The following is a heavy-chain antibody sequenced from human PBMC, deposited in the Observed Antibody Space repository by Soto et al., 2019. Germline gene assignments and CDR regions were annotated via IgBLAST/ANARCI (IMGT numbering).Heavy chain of an antibody. CDR3: AKDRRAGGNSAFYFDF. CDR2: ISATGGGT. V-gene: IGHV3-23*01. D-gene: IGHD3-16*01. CDR1: GFKFSNYA. Sequence: GGSLRLSCAASGFKFSNYAMSWVRQAPGKGLEWVSLISATGGGTYYADSVKGRFTISRDNSHDTLYLQVHSLTAEDTAVYYCAKDRRAGGNSAFYFDFWGQGAQVTVSS. J-gene: IGHJ4*02.